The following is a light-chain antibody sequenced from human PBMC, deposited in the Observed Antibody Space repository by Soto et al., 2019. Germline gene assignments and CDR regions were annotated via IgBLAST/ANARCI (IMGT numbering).Light chain of an antibody. Sequence: DIHMTQSPSSLSASVGDRVTITCLASQTISSWLAWYQQKPGKAPKLLIYKASTLKSGVPSRFSGSGSGTEFTLTISSLQPDDFATYYCQHYNSYSEAFGQGTKVDIK. CDR2: KAS. V-gene: IGKV1-5*03. J-gene: IGKJ1*01. CDR1: QTISSW. CDR3: QHYNSYSEA.